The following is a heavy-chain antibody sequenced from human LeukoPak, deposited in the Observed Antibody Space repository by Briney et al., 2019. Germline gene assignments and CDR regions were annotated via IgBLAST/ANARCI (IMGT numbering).Heavy chain of an antibody. D-gene: IGHD3-22*01. CDR3: AKTYYYDSSGYYHEGFDY. V-gene: IGHV3-30*18. CDR2: ISYDGSNK. Sequence: PGGSLRLSCAASGFTFSSYGMHWVRQAPGKGLEWVAVISYDGSNKYYADSVKGRFTISRDNSKNTLYLQMNSLRAEDTAVYYCAKTYYYDSSGYYHEGFDYWGQGTLVTVSS. J-gene: IGHJ4*02. CDR1: GFTFSSYG.